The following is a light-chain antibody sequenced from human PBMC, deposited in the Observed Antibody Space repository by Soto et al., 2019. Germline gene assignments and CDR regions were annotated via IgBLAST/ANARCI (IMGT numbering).Light chain of an antibody. J-gene: IGLJ1*01. V-gene: IGLV2-14*01. CDR3: SSFTSRFTFNYI. Sequence: QSALTQPASVSGSPGQSITISCTGTSSDVGGYNFVSWYQQHPGKAPKLMIYEVSNRPSGVSNRFSGSKSGNTASLTISGLQAEDEADYYCSSFTSRFTFNYIFGTGTRLTVL. CDR2: EVS. CDR1: SSDVGGYNF.